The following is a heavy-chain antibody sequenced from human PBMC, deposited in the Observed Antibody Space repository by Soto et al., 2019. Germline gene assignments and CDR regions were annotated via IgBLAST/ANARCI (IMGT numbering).Heavy chain of an antibody. Sequence: QVQLQESGPGLVKPSQTLSLTCTVSGGSINSGGYYWSWIRQHPRKGLEWIEYIYYRGSTYYNPSIKSRFNRAVETSKNEFSLKLGTVSAADTAVYSCARMCGVDFHNGMAVWGQGTTVTVSS. CDR2: IYYRGST. V-gene: IGHV4-31*03. CDR3: ARMCGVDFHNGMAV. D-gene: IGHD2-21*02. CDR1: GGSINSGGYY. J-gene: IGHJ6*02.